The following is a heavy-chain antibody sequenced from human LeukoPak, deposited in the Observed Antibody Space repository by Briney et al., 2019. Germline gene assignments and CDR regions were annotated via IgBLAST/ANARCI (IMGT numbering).Heavy chain of an antibody. J-gene: IGHJ4*02. CDR1: GFTFSSYW. CDR3: ARGPIKTYSSSWYLEYYFDY. V-gene: IGHV3-7*01. Sequence: GGSLRLSCAASGFTFSSYWMSWVRPAPGKGLEWVANIKQDGSEKYYVDSVKGRFTISRDDAKDSLYLQMNSLRAEDTAVYYCARGPIKTYSSSWYLEYYFDYWGQGTLVTVSS. CDR2: IKQDGSEK. D-gene: IGHD6-13*01.